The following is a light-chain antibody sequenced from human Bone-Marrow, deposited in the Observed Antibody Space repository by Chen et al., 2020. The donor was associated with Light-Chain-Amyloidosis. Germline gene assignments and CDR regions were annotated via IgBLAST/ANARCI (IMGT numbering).Light chain of an antibody. J-gene: IGLJ1*01. Sequence: QSALTPPASVSGSPGPSITLSCTGTSSDVGGYNLVSWYQQHPGKAPKLMIYGVSKRPSGVSNRFSGSKSGNTASLTISGLQAEDESDYYCRSYAGDSTYVFGIGTKVTVL. CDR2: GVS. CDR1: SSDVGGYNL. CDR3: RSYAGDSTYV. V-gene: IGLV2-23*02.